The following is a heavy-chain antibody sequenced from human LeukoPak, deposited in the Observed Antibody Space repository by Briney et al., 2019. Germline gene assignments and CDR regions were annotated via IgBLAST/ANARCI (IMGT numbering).Heavy chain of an antibody. D-gene: IGHD3-22*01. Sequence: SETLSLTCTVSGGSISSYYWSWIRQPPGKGLEWIGYIYYSGSTNYNPSPKSRVTISVDTSKNQFSLKLSSVTAADTAVYYCARSTYYYDSSGYYSLYYFDYWGQGTLVTVSS. V-gene: IGHV4-59*01. CDR1: GGSISSYY. CDR2: IYYSGST. J-gene: IGHJ4*02. CDR3: ARSTYYYDSSGYYSLYYFDY.